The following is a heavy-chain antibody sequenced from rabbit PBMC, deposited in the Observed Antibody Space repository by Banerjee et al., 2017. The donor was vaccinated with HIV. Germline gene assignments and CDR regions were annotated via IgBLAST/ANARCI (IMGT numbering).Heavy chain of an antibody. V-gene: IGHV1S40*01. CDR1: GLDFSSSYW. J-gene: IGHJ4*01. CDR2: IYTSSGRT. CDR3: ARGGSSHGL. Sequence: QSLEESGGDLVKPGASLTLTCTASGLDFSSSYWICWVRQAPGKGLEWGGCIYTSSGRTWYANWAKGRFTISKTSSTTVTLQMTSLTAADTATYFCARGGSSHGLWGPGTLVTVS. D-gene: IGHD4-2*01.